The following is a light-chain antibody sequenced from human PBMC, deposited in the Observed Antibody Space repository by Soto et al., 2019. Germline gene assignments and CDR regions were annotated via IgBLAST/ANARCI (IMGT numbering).Light chain of an antibody. CDR2: GAS. CDR1: QSVSNNY. V-gene: IGKV3-20*01. J-gene: IGKJ1*01. Sequence: EVVFTQSAGTLSLTTGERATLSCRASQSVSNNYLAWYQQKPGQAPRLLIYGASNRATGIPDRFSGSGSGTDFTLTISRLEPEDFAVYYCQQYGSSGTFGQGTKVDI. CDR3: QQYGSSGT.